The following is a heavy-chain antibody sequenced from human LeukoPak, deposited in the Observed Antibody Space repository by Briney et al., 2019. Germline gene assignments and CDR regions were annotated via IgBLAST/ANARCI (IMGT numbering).Heavy chain of an antibody. CDR2: IDWSGTRI. Sequence: GRSLRLSCAASGFTFDGFGMTWVRQSPEKGLEWVSSIDWSGTRISYADSVTGRFTISRDNAKNSLYLQMNSLRPEDTALYYCVKEARSDGDYFDPWGQGTLVTVSS. D-gene: IGHD4-17*01. CDR3: VKEARSDGDYFDP. V-gene: IGHV3-9*01. J-gene: IGHJ5*02. CDR1: GFTFDGFG.